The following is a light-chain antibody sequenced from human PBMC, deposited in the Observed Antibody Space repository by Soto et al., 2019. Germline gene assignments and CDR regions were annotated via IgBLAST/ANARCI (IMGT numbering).Light chain of an antibody. CDR2: DAS. V-gene: IGKV1-33*01. Sequence: DLQMTRSPSSLSASVGDRVTITCQASQDISNYLNWYQQKPGKAPKLLIYDASNLETGVPSRFSGSGSGTDFTFTISSLQAEDIATYYCQQYDNLPPLTFGGGTKVEIK. CDR3: QQYDNLPPLT. CDR1: QDISNY. J-gene: IGKJ4*01.